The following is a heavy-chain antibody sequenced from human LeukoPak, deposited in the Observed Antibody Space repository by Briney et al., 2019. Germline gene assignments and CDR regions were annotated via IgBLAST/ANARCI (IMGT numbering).Heavy chain of an antibody. D-gene: IGHD3-22*01. V-gene: IGHV3-21*01. CDR2: ISSSSSYI. Sequence: GGSLRLSCAASGFTFSSYSMNWARQAPGKGLEWVSSISSSSSYIYYADSVKGRFTISRDNAKNSLYLQMNSLRAEDTAVYYCARARNYYDSSGYYPPYFDYWGQGTLVTVSS. J-gene: IGHJ4*02. CDR3: ARARNYYDSSGYYPPYFDY. CDR1: GFTFSSYS.